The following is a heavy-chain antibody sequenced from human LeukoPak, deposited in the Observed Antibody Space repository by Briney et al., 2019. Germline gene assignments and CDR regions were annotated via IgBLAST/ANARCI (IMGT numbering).Heavy chain of an antibody. CDR2: IIPIFGTA. J-gene: IGHJ4*02. CDR3: ARGGYIYGGHLFDY. Sequence: SVKVSCKASGGTFSSYAISWVRQAPGQGLEWMGGIIPIFGTANYAQKFQGRVTITADKSTSTAYMELSSLRSEDTAVYYCARGGYIYGGHLFDYWGQGTLVTVSS. D-gene: IGHD5-18*01. V-gene: IGHV1-69*06. CDR1: GGTFSSYA.